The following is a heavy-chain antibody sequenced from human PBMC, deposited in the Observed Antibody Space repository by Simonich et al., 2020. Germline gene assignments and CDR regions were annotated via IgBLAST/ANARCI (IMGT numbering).Heavy chain of an antibody. CDR2: KKQDGIKN. J-gene: IGHJ3*02. D-gene: IGHD6-6*01. Sequence: EVQLVESGGGLVQPGGSLRLSCAASGFTFSSYWMSWVRQAPGKGLEWVANKKQDGIKNYYVDSVKGRFTISRDNAKNSLYLQMNSLRAEDTAVYYCAREGIAARDAFDIWGQGTMVTVSS. CDR1: GFTFSSYW. CDR3: AREGIAARDAFDI. V-gene: IGHV3-7*01.